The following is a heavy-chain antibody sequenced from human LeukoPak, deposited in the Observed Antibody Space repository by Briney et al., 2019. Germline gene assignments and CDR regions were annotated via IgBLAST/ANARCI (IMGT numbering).Heavy chain of an antibody. V-gene: IGHV3-21*04. CDR2: IVLSGGSI. CDR1: GFTFSAYS. D-gene: IGHD3-16*02. J-gene: IGHJ2*01. CDR3: ASLPGSRYPWYLDL. Sequence: PGGSLRLSCAPSGFTFSAYSMNWVRQAPGEGLEWVSSIVLSGGSIFYAESVKCRFSISRDNAKNSLFLQMNSLRADDTAVYYCASLPGSRYPWYLDLWGRGTLVTVSS.